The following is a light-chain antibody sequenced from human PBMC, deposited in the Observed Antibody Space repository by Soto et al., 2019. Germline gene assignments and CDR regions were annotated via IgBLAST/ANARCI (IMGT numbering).Light chain of an antibody. J-gene: IGKJ1*01. CDR3: KQYNNYQRK. Sequence: DIQMPPSPYTLSASIGDSFPITFRASESIRTWLAWYQHKPGKAHKLLIYDASTLESGVKSRFSGSGSGTEFTLTIRSMQPDDFATYYCKQYNNYQRKCGKGTKGDIK. CDR2: DAS. CDR1: ESIRTW. V-gene: IGKV1-5*01.